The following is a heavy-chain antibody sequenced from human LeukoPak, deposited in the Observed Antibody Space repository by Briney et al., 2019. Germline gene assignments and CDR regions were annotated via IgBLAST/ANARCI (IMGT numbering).Heavy chain of an antibody. CDR1: GFTFSSYS. CDR3: AILLLWFGESNLYYYYGMDV. J-gene: IGHJ6*02. Sequence: GGSLRLSCAASGFTFSSYSMNWVRQAPGKGLEWVSAISGSGGSTYYADSVKGRFTISRDNAKNSLYLQMNSLRAEDTAVYYCAILLLWFGESNLYYYYGMDVWGQGTTVTVSS. D-gene: IGHD3-10*01. V-gene: IGHV3-21*01. CDR2: ISGSGGST.